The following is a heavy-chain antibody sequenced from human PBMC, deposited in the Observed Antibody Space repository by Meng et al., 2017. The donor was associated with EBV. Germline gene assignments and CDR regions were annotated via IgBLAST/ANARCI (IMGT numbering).Heavy chain of an antibody. V-gene: IGHV1-69*06. CDR1: GGTFSSYA. CDR2: IIPIFGTA. D-gene: IGHD6-13*01. CDR3: ARAEIAAAGRLDY. J-gene: IGHJ4*02. Sequence: QVRLVQSGAGVKKPGSSGKVSCKAPGGTFSSYAISWVRQAPGQGLEWMGGIIPIFGTANYAQKFQGRVTITADKSTSTAYMELSSLRSEDTAVYYCARAEIAAAGRLDYWGQGTLVTVSS.